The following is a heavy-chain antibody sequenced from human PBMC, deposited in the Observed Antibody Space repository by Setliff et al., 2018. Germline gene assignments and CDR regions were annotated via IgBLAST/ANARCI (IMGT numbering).Heavy chain of an antibody. Sequence: ASVKVSCKASGYTFTSYGVHWVRQAPGQRLEWMGWINTNTGNPIYAQGFTGRFVFSLDTSVSTAYLQISSLKSEDTAVYYCARGSRFGTIVYKGDYYMDVWGKGTTVTVSS. D-gene: IGHD3-10*01. V-gene: IGHV7-4-1*02. CDR2: INTNTGNP. CDR3: ARGSRFGTIVYKGDYYMDV. CDR1: GYTFTSYG. J-gene: IGHJ6*03.